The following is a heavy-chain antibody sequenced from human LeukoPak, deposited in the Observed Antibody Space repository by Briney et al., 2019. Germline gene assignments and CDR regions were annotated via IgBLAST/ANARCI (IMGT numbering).Heavy chain of an antibody. Sequence: PGASLRLYCAASGFTFSSYAMSWVRQAPGKGLEWVSAISGSGGSTYYADSVKGRFTISRDNSKNTLYLQMNSLRAEDTAVYYCAKTPSYDILTGYCRFDYWGQGTLVTVSS. CDR2: ISGSGGST. CDR1: GFTFSSYA. D-gene: IGHD3-9*01. CDR3: AKTPSYDILTGYCRFDY. V-gene: IGHV3-23*01. J-gene: IGHJ4*02.